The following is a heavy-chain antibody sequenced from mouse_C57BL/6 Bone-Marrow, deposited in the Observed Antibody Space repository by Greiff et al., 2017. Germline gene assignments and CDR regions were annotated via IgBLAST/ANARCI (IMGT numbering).Heavy chain of an antibody. CDR3: ADYYGRPFDY. J-gene: IGHJ2*01. D-gene: IGHD1-1*01. V-gene: IGHV1-19*01. CDR1: GYTFTDYY. CDR2: INPYNGGT. Sequence: EVQLQESGPVLVKPGASVKMSCKASGYTFTDYYMNWVKQSHGKSLEWLGVINPYNGGTSYNQKFKGKATLTVDKSSSTAYMELNSLTSEDSAVYYCADYYGRPFDYWGQGTTLTVSS.